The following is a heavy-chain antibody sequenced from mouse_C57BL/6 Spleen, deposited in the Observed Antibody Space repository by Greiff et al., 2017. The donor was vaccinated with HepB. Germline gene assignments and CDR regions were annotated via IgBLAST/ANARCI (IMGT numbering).Heavy chain of an antibody. CDR2: IDPSDSYT. J-gene: IGHJ3*01. CDR1: GYTFTSYW. CDR3: ARVGDSNYPYTWFAY. V-gene: IGHV1-50*01. D-gene: IGHD2-5*01. Sequence: VQLQQSGAELVKPGASVKLSCKASGYTFTSYWMQWVKQRPGQGLEWIGEIDPSDSYTNYNQKFKGKATLTVDTSSSTAYMQLSSLTSEDSAVYYCARVGDSNYPYTWFAYWGQGTLVTVSA.